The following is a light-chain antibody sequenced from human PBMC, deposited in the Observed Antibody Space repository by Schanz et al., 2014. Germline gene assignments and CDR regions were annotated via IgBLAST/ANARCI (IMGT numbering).Light chain of an antibody. V-gene: IGLV2-11*01. Sequence: QSALTQPRSVSGSPGQSVTISCTGTSSDVGGYNYVSWYQQHPGKAPKLMIYEVNKRPSGVPDRFTGSKSGNTASLTVSGLQAEDEADYYCSSYTSSSTPHVLFGGGTKLTVL. CDR2: EVN. J-gene: IGLJ2*01. CDR1: SSDVGGYNY. CDR3: SSYTSSSTPHVL.